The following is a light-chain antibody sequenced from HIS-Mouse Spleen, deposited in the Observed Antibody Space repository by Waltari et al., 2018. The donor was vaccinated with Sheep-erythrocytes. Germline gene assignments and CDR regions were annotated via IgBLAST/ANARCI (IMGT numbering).Light chain of an antibody. V-gene: IGLV3-10*01. CDR3: YSTDSSGNGV. J-gene: IGLJ2*01. CDR2: EDS. CDR1: ALPKKY. Sequence: SYELTQPPSVSVSPGQTARITCSGAALPKKYAYWYQQKSGQAPVLVIYEDSKRPSGIPERFSGSSSGTMATLTISGVQVEDEADYYCYSTDSSGNGVFGGGTKLTVL.